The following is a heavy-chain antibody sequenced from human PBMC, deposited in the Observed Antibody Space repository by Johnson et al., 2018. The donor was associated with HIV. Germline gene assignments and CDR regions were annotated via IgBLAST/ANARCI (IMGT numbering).Heavy chain of an antibody. V-gene: IGHV3-7*05. D-gene: IGHD2-21*01. CDR3: ARGVHSVWAAFDI. Sequence: QLVESGGGLVQPGGSLRLSCAASGFTFSSYWMSWVRQAPGKGLEWVANIKQDGSEKYYVDSVKGRFTISRDNAKNSLYLQMNSLRAEDTAVYYCARGVHSVWAAFDIWGQGTKVTVSS. J-gene: IGHJ3*02. CDR1: GFTFSSYW. CDR2: IKQDGSEK.